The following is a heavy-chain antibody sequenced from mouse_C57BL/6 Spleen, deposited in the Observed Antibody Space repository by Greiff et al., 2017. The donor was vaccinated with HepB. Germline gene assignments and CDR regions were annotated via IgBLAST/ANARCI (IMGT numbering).Heavy chain of an antibody. CDR3: ARLNYAMDY. CDR2: IYPGSGST. CDR1: GYTFTSYW. V-gene: IGHV1-55*01. Sequence: QVQLQQPGAELVKPGASVKMSCKASGYTFTSYWLTWVKQRPGQGLEWIGDIYPGSGSTNYNEKFKSKATLTVDTTSSTAYMQLSSLTSDDSAVYYGARLNYAMDYWGQGTSVTVSS. J-gene: IGHJ4*01.